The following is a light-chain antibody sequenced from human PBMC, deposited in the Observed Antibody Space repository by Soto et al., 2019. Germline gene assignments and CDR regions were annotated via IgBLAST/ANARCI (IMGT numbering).Light chain of an antibody. Sequence: EIVMTQSPATLSVSPGERATLSCRASQSVSSNLAWYQQKPGQAPKLLIYDASNRATGIPARFSASGSGTDFTLTISSLEPEDFAVYYCQHRNNWPLTFGGGTKVDI. J-gene: IGKJ4*01. V-gene: IGKV3-11*01. CDR3: QHRNNWPLT. CDR2: DAS. CDR1: QSVSSN.